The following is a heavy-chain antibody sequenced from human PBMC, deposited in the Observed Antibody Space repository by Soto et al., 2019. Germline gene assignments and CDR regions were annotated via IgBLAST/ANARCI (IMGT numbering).Heavy chain of an antibody. V-gene: IGHV1-18*01. CDR1: GYAFTTYG. J-gene: IGHJ4*02. CDR2: ISAHNGNT. Sequence: QVHLVQSGAEVKKPGASVKVSCKGSGYAFTTYGITWVRQAPGQGLEWMGWISAHNGNTNYAQKLQGRVTVTRDTSTSTAYTELRSLKSDDTAVPYCARWRYGDYWGEGALVTVSS. CDR3: ARWRYGDY. D-gene: IGHD1-1*01.